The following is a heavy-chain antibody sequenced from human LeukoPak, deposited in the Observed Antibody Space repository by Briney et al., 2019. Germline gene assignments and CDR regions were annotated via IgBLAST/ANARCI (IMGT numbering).Heavy chain of an antibody. CDR3: ARDLVGAIAHGFDY. CDR1: GFTFSKYG. V-gene: IGHV3-33*01. Sequence: PGGSLRLSCAASGFTFSKYGMHWVRQAPGKGLEWVAVIWYDGSDKYYADSVKGRFTISRDISKNTLYLRMNSLRAEDTAVYYCARDLVGAIAHGFDYWGQGTLVTVSS. D-gene: IGHD1-26*01. J-gene: IGHJ4*02. CDR2: IWYDGSDK.